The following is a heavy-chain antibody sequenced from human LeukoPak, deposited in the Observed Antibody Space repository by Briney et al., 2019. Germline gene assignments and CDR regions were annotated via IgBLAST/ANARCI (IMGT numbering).Heavy chain of an antibody. Sequence: SETLSLTCTVSGDSVTSGYWSWNRQPPGKGLEWIGYIYDSGIIDYNPSLKSRLTISVDTSNNQFSLNLSSVTAADTAVYYCAGRGHRYSRDWGQGILVTVSS. CDR3: AGRGHRYSRD. CDR1: GDSVTSGY. V-gene: IGHV4-4*09. CDR2: IYDSGII. J-gene: IGHJ1*01. D-gene: IGHD2-15*01.